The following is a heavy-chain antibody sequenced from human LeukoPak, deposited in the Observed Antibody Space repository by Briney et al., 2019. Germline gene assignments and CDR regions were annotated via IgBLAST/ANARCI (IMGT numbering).Heavy chain of an antibody. CDR3: ARSHDYGDYIPGDAFDI. CDR1: GDNVSSNSAA. J-gene: IGHJ3*02. V-gene: IGHV6-1*01. Sequence: SQTLSLTCAISGDNVSSNSAAWTWIRQSPSRGLEGLGRTFYRSQLFNDYALSLKSRLSINPDTSKNQFSLQLQSMAPEDPAVYYCARSHDYGDYIPGDAFDIWGQGTMVTVSS. CDR2: TFYRSQLFN. D-gene: IGHD4-17*01.